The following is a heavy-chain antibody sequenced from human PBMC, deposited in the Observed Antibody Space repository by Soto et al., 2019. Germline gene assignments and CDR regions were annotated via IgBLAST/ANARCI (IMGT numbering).Heavy chain of an antibody. D-gene: IGHD6-19*01. CDR3: AKCSPRYSSGLKAYYFDH. V-gene: IGHV3-23*01. CDR2: ISGSGSSS. J-gene: IGHJ4*02. Sequence: GGSLRLSCAASEFTFSSYAMSWVRQAPGKGLEWVSAISGSGSSSYYADSVKGRFTISRDNSKNTLYLQMNSLRAEDTAVYYCAKCSPRYSSGLKAYYFDHWGQGTPATVSS. CDR1: EFTFSSYA.